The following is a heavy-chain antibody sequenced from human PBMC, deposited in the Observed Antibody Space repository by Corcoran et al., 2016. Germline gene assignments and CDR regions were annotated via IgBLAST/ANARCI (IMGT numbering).Heavy chain of an antibody. Sequence: QVQLVESGGGVVQPGRSLRLSCAASGFTFSSYGMHWVRQAPGKGLEWVAVISYDGSNKYYADSVKGRFTISRDNSKNMLYLQMNSLRAEDTAVYYCAKDRVIAARSYYYGMDVWGQGTTATVSS. J-gene: IGHJ6*02. V-gene: IGHV3-30*18. D-gene: IGHD6-6*01. CDR3: AKDRVIAARSYYYGMDV. CDR1: GFTFSSYG. CDR2: ISYDGSNK.